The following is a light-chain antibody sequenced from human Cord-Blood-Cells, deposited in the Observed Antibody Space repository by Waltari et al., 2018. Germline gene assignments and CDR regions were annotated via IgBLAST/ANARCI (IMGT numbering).Light chain of an antibody. CDR1: SSDVGSYKL. CDR3: CSYAGSSTYV. V-gene: IGLV2-23*01. Sequence: QSALTQPASVSGSPGQSITISCTGTSSDVGSYKLVSWYQQHPGKAPKLMLYEGSRRHSGVTNRFSGSKSGNTASLTISGLQAEDDADYYCCSYAGSSTYVFGTGTKVTVL. J-gene: IGLJ1*01. CDR2: EGS.